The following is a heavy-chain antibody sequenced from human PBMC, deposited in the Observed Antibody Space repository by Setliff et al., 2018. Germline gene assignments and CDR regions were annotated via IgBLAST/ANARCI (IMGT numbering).Heavy chain of an antibody. Sequence: GGSLRLSCAASGFNFSSYAFNWVRQAPGKGLEWVSSISSRSTYIYYADSLKGRFTISRDNAKNSLYLQMNSLRAEDTAVYYCARFACGGGSCYLSSSDYWGQGTLVTVSS. CDR2: ISSRSTYI. CDR3: ARFACGGGSCYLSSSDY. J-gene: IGHJ4*02. D-gene: IGHD2-21*01. V-gene: IGHV3-21*01. CDR1: GFNFSSYA.